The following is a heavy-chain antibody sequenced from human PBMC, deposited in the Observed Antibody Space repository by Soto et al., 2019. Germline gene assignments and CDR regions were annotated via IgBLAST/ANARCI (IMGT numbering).Heavy chain of an antibody. D-gene: IGHD1-26*01. CDR3: ASSGSYHPIDY. V-gene: IGHV1-3*01. Sequence: ASVKVSCKASGYTFTSYGISWVRQAPGQRLEWMGWINAGNGNTKYSQKFQGRVTITRDTSASTAYMELSSLRSEDTAVYYCASSGSYHPIDYWGQGTMVAVSS. J-gene: IGHJ4*02. CDR1: GYTFTSYG. CDR2: INAGNGNT.